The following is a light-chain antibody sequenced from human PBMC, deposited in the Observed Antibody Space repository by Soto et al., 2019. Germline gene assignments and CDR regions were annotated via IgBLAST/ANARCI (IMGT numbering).Light chain of an antibody. CDR2: AAS. Sequence: EIVLTQSSGTLSLSPGERATLSCRASQSVSSSYLAWYQQKPGQAPRLLIYAASSRATGIPDRFSGSGSGTDFTLTISRLEPEDFAVYYCQRYGSSPPYTFGQGTKLEIK. CDR3: QRYGSSPPYT. V-gene: IGKV3-20*01. CDR1: QSVSSSY. J-gene: IGKJ2*01.